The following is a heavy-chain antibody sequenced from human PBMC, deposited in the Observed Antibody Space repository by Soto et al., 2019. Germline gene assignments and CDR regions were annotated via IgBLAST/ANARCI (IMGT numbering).Heavy chain of an antibody. J-gene: IGHJ4*02. CDR1: GFTFSSYW. CDR2: IKSDGSNI. Sequence: EVQLVESGGGLVQPGGSLRLSCAASGFTFSSYWMHWVRQAPGKGLVWVSRIKSDGSNISYADSVKGRFTISRGNAKNTLYLQMNSLRAEDTAIYYCARGGFSGSGSFIQGDYWGQGTLVTVSS. V-gene: IGHV3-74*01. CDR3: ARGGFSGSGSFIQGDY. D-gene: IGHD3-10*01.